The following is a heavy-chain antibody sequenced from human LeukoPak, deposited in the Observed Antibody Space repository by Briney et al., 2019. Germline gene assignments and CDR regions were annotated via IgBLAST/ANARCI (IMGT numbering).Heavy chain of an antibody. CDR1: GGSFSGYY. J-gene: IGHJ3*02. D-gene: IGHD3-10*01. CDR3: ARPARSMVRDDAFDI. CDR2: INHSGST. Sequence: SETLSLTCAVYGGSFSGYYWNWIRQPPGKGLEWIGEINHSGSTNYNPSLKSRVTISVDTSKNQFSLKLSSVTAADTAVYYCARPARSMVRDDAFDIWGQGTMVTVSS. V-gene: IGHV4-34*01.